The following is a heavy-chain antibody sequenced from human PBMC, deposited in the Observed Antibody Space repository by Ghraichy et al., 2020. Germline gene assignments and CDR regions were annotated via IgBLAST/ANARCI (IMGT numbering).Heavy chain of an antibody. CDR1: GGSISSGGYY. CDR3: ARAPTVTYSFDY. Sequence: SETLSLTCTVSGGSISSGGYYWSWIRQHPGKGLEWIGYIYYSGSTYYNPSLKSRVTISVDTSKNQFSLKLSSVTAADTAVYYCARAPTVTYSFDYWGQGTLVTVSS. CDR2: IYYSGST. J-gene: IGHJ4*02. D-gene: IGHD4-17*01. V-gene: IGHV4-31*03.